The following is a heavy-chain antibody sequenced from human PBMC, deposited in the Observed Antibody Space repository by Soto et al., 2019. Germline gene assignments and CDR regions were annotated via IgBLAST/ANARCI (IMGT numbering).Heavy chain of an antibody. D-gene: IGHD3-3*01. CDR3: GRVYYDFWSGYWDSFDY. Sequence: PSETLSLTCTVSGGSISSGGYYWSWIRQHPGKGLEWIGYIYYSGSTYYNPSLKSRVTISVDTSKNQFSLKLSSVTAADTAVYNCGRVYYDFWSGYWDSFDYWGPGTLVTASS. CDR1: GGSISSGGYY. J-gene: IGHJ4*02. V-gene: IGHV4-31*03. CDR2: IYYSGST.